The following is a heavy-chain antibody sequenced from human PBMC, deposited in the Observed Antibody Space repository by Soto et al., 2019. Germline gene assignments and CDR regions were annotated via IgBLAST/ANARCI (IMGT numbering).Heavy chain of an antibody. V-gene: IGHV3-7*03. Sequence: PGGSLRLSCAASGFTFSSYWMSWVRQAPGKGLEWVANIKQDGSEKYYVDSVKGRFTISRDNAKNSLYLQMNSLRAEDTAVYYCARAAAVVTHLFYFDYCGQGTLVTVSS. CDR2: IKQDGSEK. CDR3: ARAAAVVTHLFYFDY. D-gene: IGHD2-21*02. J-gene: IGHJ4*02. CDR1: GFTFSSYW.